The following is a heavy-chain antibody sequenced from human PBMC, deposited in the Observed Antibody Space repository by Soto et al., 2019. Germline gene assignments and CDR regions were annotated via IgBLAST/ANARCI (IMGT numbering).Heavy chain of an antibody. CDR3: AKHSRETTTCCGED. J-gene: IGHJ4*02. Sequence: WGSLRLSCAASGFTFRYYAMSWVRPSPGRGFEWVSGVSNSGSSTYYADSVKGRFTISRDNSKNTLYLQMNSLRAEDTAVYYCAKHSRETTTCCGEDWGQGTRVTVSS. CDR2: VSNSGSST. D-gene: IGHD2-2*01. CDR1: GFTFRYYA. V-gene: IGHV3-23*01.